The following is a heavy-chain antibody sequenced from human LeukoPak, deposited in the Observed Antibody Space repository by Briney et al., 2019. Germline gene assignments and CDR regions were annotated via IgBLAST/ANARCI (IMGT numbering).Heavy chain of an antibody. CDR3: ARDDLEYTVRYGMDV. J-gene: IGHJ6*02. V-gene: IGHV4-4*07. CDR2: IHNSGTT. CDR1: GGSISSYY. D-gene: IGHD2/OR15-2a*01. Sequence: PSETLSLTCGVSGGSISSYYWSWIRLPAGKGLEWIGRIHNSGTTNYNPSLRSRVTMSVDTSKNQISLKLTSVTAADTAVYYCARDDLEYTVRYGMDVWGQGTTVTVSS.